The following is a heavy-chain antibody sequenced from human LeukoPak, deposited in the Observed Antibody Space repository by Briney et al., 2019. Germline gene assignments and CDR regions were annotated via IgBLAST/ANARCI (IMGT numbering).Heavy chain of an antibody. CDR1: GFTFSNYW. D-gene: IGHD4-23*01. CDR2: VKEDGRVK. V-gene: IGHV3-7*01. J-gene: IGHJ4*02. Sequence: PGGSLRLSCAASGFTFSNYWMSWVRQAPEKGLEWVANVKEDGRVKQYMDSMKGRFIISRDNAKNSLYLQMNSLRVEDTAVYYCARDRDDGGFEYWGQGTLVTVSS. CDR3: ARDRDDGGFEY.